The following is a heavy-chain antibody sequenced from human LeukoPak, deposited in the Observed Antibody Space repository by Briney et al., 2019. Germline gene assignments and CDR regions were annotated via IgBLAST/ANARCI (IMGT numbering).Heavy chain of an antibody. V-gene: IGHV1-2*06. CDR2: IHSNSGGT. D-gene: IGHD2-2*01. CDR1: GYTFPAYY. J-gene: IGHJ4*02. CDR3: ARDDYCSSTNCYGPDY. Sequence: GASVKVSCKASGYTFPAYYIHWVRQAPGQGLEWMGRIHSNSGGTNYAQNFQGRGTMTRDTSISTAYMELSSLRSDDTAVYYCARDDYCSSTNCYGPDYWGQGTLVTVSS.